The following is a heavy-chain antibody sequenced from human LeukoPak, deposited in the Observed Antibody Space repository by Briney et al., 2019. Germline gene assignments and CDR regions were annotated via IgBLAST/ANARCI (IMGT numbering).Heavy chain of an antibody. CDR3: ARDRRGWYLRPDAFDI. CDR2: ISGSGGST. J-gene: IGHJ3*02. D-gene: IGHD6-19*01. CDR1: GFTFSSYA. Sequence: PGGSLRLSCAASGFTFSSYAMSWVRQAPGKGLEWVSAISGSGGSTYYADSVKGRFTISRDNSKNSLYLQMNSLRAEDTAVYYCARDRRGWYLRPDAFDIWGQGTMVTVSS. V-gene: IGHV3-23*01.